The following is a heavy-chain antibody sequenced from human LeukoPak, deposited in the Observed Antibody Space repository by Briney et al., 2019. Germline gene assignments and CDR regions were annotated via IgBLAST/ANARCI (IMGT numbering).Heavy chain of an antibody. J-gene: IGHJ4*02. V-gene: IGHV4-34*01. Sequence: PSETLSLTCAVYGGSFSGYYWTWIRQPPGKGLEWIGEINHSGSTYYNPSLKSRVTISVDTSKNQFSLKLSSVTAADTAVYYCAREAAAGPSPFDYWGQGTLVTVSS. CDR3: AREAAAGPSPFDY. CDR1: GGSFSGYY. D-gene: IGHD6-13*01. CDR2: INHSGST.